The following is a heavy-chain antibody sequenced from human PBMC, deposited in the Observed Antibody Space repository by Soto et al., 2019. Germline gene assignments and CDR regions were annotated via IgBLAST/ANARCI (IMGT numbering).Heavy chain of an antibody. D-gene: IGHD5-18*01. Sequence: SETLSLTCTVSGGSISSYYWSWIRQPPGKGLEWIGYIYYSGSTNYNPSLKSRVTISVDTSKNQFSLKLSSVTAADTAVSYCARDEEGYSYGFSGAFDIWGQGTMVTVSS. CDR2: IYYSGST. J-gene: IGHJ3*02. CDR1: GGSISSYY. V-gene: IGHV4-59*01. CDR3: ARDEEGYSYGFSGAFDI.